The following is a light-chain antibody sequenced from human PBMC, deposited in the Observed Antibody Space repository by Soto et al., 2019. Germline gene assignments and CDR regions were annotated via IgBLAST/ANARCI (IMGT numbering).Light chain of an antibody. CDR2: DAS. J-gene: IGKJ2*01. Sequence: EIVLTQSPATLSLSPGERATLSCRASQSVSSYLAWYQQKPGQAPRLLIYDASNRATGIPARFSGSGSGTEFTLTISSLQPDDFATYYCQQYNSLYTFGQGTKLEIK. CDR3: QQYNSLYT. V-gene: IGKV3-11*01. CDR1: QSVSSY.